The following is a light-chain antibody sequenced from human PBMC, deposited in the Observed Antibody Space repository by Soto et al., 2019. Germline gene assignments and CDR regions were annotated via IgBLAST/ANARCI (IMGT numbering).Light chain of an antibody. V-gene: IGLV2-8*01. J-gene: IGLJ2*01. CDR1: GSDVGGYNY. Sequence: QSALTQPPSASGSPGQSVTISCTGTGSDVGGYNYVSWYQQHPGKAPKLMIYEVNKRPSGVPDRFSGSKSGNTASLTVSGLQAEDEADYYCNSYAGSKNLVFGGGTKLTVL. CDR3: NSYAGSKNLV. CDR2: EVN.